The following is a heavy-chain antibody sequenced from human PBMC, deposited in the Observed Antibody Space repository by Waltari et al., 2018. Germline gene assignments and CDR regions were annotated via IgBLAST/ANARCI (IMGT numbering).Heavy chain of an antibody. J-gene: IGHJ1*01. Sequence: QVQLVQSGAEVKKPGAEVKVSCKASGESVTDYYINWVRQAPGQGLGWMGWITHSRGGTTYGRSFQGCVPLTRDTSISTAYMELSSLRYDDTAVYYCARGAEEWSTRTFHAYWGQGTLVTVSS. CDR1: GESVTDYY. CDR3: ARGAEEWSTRTFHAY. V-gene: IGHV1-2*04. D-gene: IGHD3-3*01. CDR2: ITHSRGGT.